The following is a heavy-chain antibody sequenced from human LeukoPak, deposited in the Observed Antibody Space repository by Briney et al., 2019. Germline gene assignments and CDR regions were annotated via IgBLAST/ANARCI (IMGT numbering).Heavy chain of an antibody. D-gene: IGHD1-1*01. CDR1: GFTFSSHW. V-gene: IGHV3-30*18. J-gene: IGHJ4*02. CDR2: ISSDGSKN. Sequence: GGSLRLSCTASGFTFSSHWMHWVRQTPGKGLEWVALISSDGSKNIYADPVKGRFTVSRDNSKNTLYLQMNSLRAEDTAVYYCVKGLVQTTMSYSVDYWGQGALVTVSS. CDR3: VKGLVQTTMSYSVDY.